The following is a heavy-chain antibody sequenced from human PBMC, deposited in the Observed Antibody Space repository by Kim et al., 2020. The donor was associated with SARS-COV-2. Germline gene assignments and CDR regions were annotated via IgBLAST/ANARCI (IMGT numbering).Heavy chain of an antibody. J-gene: IGHJ4*02. V-gene: IGHV4-59*13. CDR3: ARESAAVRK. CDR1: GGSITSYT. D-gene: IGHD4-17*01. CDR2: FYYSGSP. Sequence: SETLSLTCTVSGGSITSYTWSWIRQPPGKRPEWIGYFYYSGSPTYNPSLQGRVIISVDTSKKEFYLRLSSVTAADTAVYYCARESAAVRKWGQGTLVTVSS.